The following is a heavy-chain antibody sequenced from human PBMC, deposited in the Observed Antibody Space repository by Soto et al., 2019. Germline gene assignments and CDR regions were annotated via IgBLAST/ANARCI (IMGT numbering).Heavy chain of an antibody. CDR1: GFTFSNAW. J-gene: IGHJ6*02. CDR3: TTDEFPGNYYGMDV. V-gene: IGHV3-15*01. D-gene: IGHD3-10*01. CDR2: IKSKPDGGTT. Sequence: GGSLRLSCAASGFTFSNAWMSWVRQAPGKGLEWVGRIKSKPDGGTTDYAAPVKGRFTISRDDSKNTLYLQMNSLKTEDTAVYYCTTDEFPGNYYGMDVWGQGTTVTVSS.